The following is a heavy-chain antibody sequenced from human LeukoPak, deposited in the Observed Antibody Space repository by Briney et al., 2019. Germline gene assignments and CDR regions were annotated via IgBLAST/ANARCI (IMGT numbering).Heavy chain of an antibody. D-gene: IGHD3-22*01. V-gene: IGHV1-69*05. CDR1: GGIFTNYA. CDR2: FAPIFGTA. Sequence: SVTVSCMASGGIFTNYAFSWVRPAPRQGVEWVGGFAPIFGTANYAQKFQGRVTITTDEPTRTHYMELSNLRSEDTAGYYCATEPVPRSSGLDFRGQGTLVTVSS. J-gene: IGHJ4*02. CDR3: ATEPVPRSSGLDF.